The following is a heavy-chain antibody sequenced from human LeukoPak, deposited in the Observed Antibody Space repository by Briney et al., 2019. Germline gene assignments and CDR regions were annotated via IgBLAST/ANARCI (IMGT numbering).Heavy chain of an antibody. J-gene: IGHJ4*02. CDR3: ARLTDF. CDR2: IPYSGNT. Sequence: SETLSLTCTVSGGSLIISNYYWGWIRQSPGKGLECIGKIPYSGNTYYNPSLRSRVHMSVDTSKNQFSLTLSSVTAADTAVYYCARLTDFWGQGILVTDSS. CDR1: GGSLIISNYY. V-gene: IGHV4-39*01.